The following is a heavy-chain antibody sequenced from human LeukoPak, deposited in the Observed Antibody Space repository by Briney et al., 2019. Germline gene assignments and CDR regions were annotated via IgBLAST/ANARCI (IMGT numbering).Heavy chain of an antibody. D-gene: IGHD6-6*01. CDR2: IYYSGST. CDR3: ARHRSSSSPEVDFDY. Sequence: SQTLSLTCTVSGGSISSGGYYWSWIRQHPGKGLEWIGYIYYSGSTYYNPSLKSRVTISVDTSKNQFSLKLSSVTAADTAVYYCARHRSSSSPEVDFDYWGQGTLVTVSS. J-gene: IGHJ4*02. V-gene: IGHV4-31*03. CDR1: GGSISSGGYY.